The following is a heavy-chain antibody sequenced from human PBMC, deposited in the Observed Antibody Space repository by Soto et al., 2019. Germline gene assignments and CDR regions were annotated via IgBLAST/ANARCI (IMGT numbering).Heavy chain of an antibody. V-gene: IGHV3-21*01. CDR1: GFTFSSYS. CDR2: ISSSSSYI. Sequence: EVQLVESGGGLVKPGGSLRLSCAASGFTFSSYSMNWVRQAPGKGLEWVSSISSSSSYIYYADSVKGRFTISRDNAKNSLYLQMNSLRAEDTAVYYCARDPAVIYYFDYWGQGNLVTVSS. CDR3: ARDPAVIYYFDY. J-gene: IGHJ4*02. D-gene: IGHD2-21*01.